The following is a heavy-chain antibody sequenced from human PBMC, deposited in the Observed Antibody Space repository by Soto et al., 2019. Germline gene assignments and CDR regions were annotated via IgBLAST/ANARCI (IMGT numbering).Heavy chain of an antibody. D-gene: IGHD3-3*01. CDR2: IYWDDDK. Sequence: QITLKESGPTLVKPTQTLTLTCTFSGFSLSTSGVGVGWIRQPPGKALEWLALIYWDDDKRYSPSLKSRLTITKDTSKNQVVLTLTNMDPVDTATYYSAHSRSITSFGVVTLHDCLDPWGQATLVPPSS. J-gene: IGHJ5*02. CDR1: GFSLSTSGVG. CDR3: AHSRSITSFGVVTLHDCLDP. V-gene: IGHV2-5*02.